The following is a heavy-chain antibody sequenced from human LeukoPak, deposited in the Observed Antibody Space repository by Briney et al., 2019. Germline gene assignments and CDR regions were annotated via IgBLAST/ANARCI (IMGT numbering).Heavy chain of an antibody. CDR3: ARGYVLRCTNDICQRGDPDHDY. J-gene: IGHJ4*02. D-gene: IGHD2-8*01. Sequence: GASVKVSCKASGYTFTSYDINWVRQATGQGLEWMGWMNPNSGNTGYAQKFQGRVTMTRNTSISTAYMELSSLRSEDTAVYYCARGYVLRCTNDICQRGDPDHDYWGQGTLVTVSS. CDR2: MNPNSGNT. CDR1: GYTFTSYD. V-gene: IGHV1-8*01.